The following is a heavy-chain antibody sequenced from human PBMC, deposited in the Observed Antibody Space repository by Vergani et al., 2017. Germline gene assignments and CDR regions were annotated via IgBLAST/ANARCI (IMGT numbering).Heavy chain of an antibody. CDR3: ARDGGSPGTAFDI. CDR2: ISYDGSNK. Sequence: QVQLVESGGGVVQPGRSLRLSCAASGFTFSSYGMHWVRQAPGKGLEWVAVISYDGSNKYYADSVTGRFTISRDNSKNTLYLQMNSLRAEDTAVYYCARDGGSPGTAFDIWGQGTMVTVSS. D-gene: IGHD3-16*01. J-gene: IGHJ3*02. CDR1: GFTFSSYG. V-gene: IGHV3-30*03.